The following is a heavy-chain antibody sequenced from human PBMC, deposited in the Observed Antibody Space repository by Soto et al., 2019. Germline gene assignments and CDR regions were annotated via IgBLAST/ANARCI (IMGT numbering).Heavy chain of an antibody. V-gene: IGHV1-18*04. CDR2: ISTYNGNT. D-gene: IGHD6-19*01. J-gene: IGHJ5*02. Sequence: QVQLVQSGTEVKKPGASVKVSCKASGYTFTSYALSWVRHAPGQGLEWMGWISTYNGNTNYAQNLQGRVTMTTDISTNTAYMELRSLRSDGTAVYYCARVVGGIPVAGSWNWFDPWGQGTLVTVSS. CDR3: ARVVGGIPVAGSWNWFDP. CDR1: GYTFTSYA.